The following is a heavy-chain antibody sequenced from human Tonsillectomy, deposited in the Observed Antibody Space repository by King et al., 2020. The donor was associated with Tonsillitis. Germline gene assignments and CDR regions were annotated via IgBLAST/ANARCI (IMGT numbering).Heavy chain of an antibody. CDR3: ARGSGKKGFAFDL. CDR2: IWYDGSNK. V-gene: IGHV3-30*02. CDR1: GFTFRNYA. J-gene: IGHJ3*01. D-gene: IGHD3-10*01. Sequence: VQLQESGGGVVQPGGSLRLSCAASGFTFRNYAMHWVRQAPGKGLEWVAYIWYDGSNKYYADSVKGRFTISRDNSKNTVFLQMNSLRDEDTALYYCARGSGKKGFAFDLWGQGTMVTVSS.